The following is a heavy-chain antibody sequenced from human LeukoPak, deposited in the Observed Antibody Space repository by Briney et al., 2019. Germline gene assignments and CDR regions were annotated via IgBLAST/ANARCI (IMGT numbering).Heavy chain of an antibody. CDR2: ISGNGGST. CDR1: GFTFSSYA. D-gene: IGHD6-13*01. J-gene: IGHJ4*02. V-gene: IGHV3-64D*09. CDR3: VKGDRSRWYYFDY. Sequence: PGGSLRLSCSASGFTFSSYAMHWVRQAPGKGLEYVSAISGNGGSTYYADSVKGRFTISRDNSKNTLYLQMSSLRAEDTAVYYCVKGDRSRWYYFDYWGQGTLVTASS.